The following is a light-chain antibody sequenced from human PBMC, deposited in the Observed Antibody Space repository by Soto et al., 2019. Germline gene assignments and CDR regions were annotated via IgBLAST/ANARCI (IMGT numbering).Light chain of an antibody. CDR2: GAY. Sequence: EDVLTHSPATPSLSPGERATISCSASQSVPNNYLAWYLQKPGQAPRVLIYGAYNRATGIPDRFSGSGSGTDFTLTIRRLEPEDFAVFYCQQYGSGPWTFGEGTKVDIK. V-gene: IGKV3-20*01. CDR3: QQYGSGPWT. J-gene: IGKJ1*01. CDR1: QSVPNNY.